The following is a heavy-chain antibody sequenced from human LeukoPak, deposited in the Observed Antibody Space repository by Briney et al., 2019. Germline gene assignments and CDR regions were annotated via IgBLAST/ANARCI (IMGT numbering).Heavy chain of an antibody. Sequence: ASVRVSFKASGYTFTGYYMHRVRQAPGQGLEWMGRLNPNSGGTNYEQNFQRRVTMTRDTSTVTASIEQSRLRSDDTDVYYCASGGSYGDQGRDNWFDPWGQGTLVTVSS. CDR3: ASGGSYGDQGRDNWFDP. D-gene: IGHD4-17*01. J-gene: IGHJ5*02. V-gene: IGHV1-2*05. CDR1: GYTFTGYY. CDR2: LNPNSGGT.